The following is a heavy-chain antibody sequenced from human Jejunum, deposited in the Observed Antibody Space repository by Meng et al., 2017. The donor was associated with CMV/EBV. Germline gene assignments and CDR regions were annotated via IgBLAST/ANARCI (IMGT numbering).Heavy chain of an antibody. CDR3: ANTVVAGFGGVDY. Sequence: ASGFTFRRYWMSWVRQTPGKGLEWVANINQDGSEKYYVDSVKGRITISRDNAKNSLYLQMNSLGAEDSALYYCANTVVAGFGGVDYWGQGTLVTVSS. V-gene: IGHV3-7*01. D-gene: IGHD6-19*01. CDR1: GFTFRRYW. CDR2: INQDGSEK. J-gene: IGHJ4*02.